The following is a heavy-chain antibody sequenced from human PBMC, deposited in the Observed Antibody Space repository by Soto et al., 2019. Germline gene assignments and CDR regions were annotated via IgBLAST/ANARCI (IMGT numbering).Heavy chain of an antibody. CDR1: GGSISSGGYY. Sequence: QVQLQESGPGLVKPSQTLSLTCTVSGGSISSGGYYWSWIRQHPGKGLEWIGYIYYSGSTYYNPSLKSRVTIAVDTSKNQCARKLSSGTAADTAGYYCARRYSSGFDYWGQGTLVTVSS. V-gene: IGHV4-31*03. J-gene: IGHJ4*02. D-gene: IGHD6-19*01. CDR3: ARRYSSGFDY. CDR2: IYYSGST.